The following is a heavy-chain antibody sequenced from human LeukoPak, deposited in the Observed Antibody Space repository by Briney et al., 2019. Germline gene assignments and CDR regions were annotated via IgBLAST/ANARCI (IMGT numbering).Heavy chain of an antibody. CDR2: IRSKANSYAT. J-gene: IGHJ4*02. D-gene: IGHD3-22*01. V-gene: IGHV3-73*01. CDR3: KTYYYDSSGYYYGFDY. CDR1: GFTFSGSA. Sequence: GGSLRLSCAASGFTFSGSAMHWVRQASGKGLEWVGRIRSKANSYATSYAASVKGRFTISRDDSKNTAYLQMNSLKTEDTAVYYCKTYYYDSSGYYYGFDYWGQGTLVTVSS.